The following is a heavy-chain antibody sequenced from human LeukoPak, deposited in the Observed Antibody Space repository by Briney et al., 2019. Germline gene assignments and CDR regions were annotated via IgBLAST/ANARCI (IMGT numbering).Heavy chain of an antibody. CDR2: VYSSGNT. V-gene: IGHV4-4*07. CDR3: ARDTVIGSGSYAFEF. D-gene: IGHD1-26*01. CDR1: GDSISSFY. J-gene: IGHJ4*02. Sequence: SETLSLTCTVSGDSISSFYWSWIRQPAGKGLEWIGRVYSSGNTNYNPSLKSRVSMSIDTSKNQFSLKVRSVTAADTAVYYCARDTVIGSGSYAFEFWGQGTLAFVYS.